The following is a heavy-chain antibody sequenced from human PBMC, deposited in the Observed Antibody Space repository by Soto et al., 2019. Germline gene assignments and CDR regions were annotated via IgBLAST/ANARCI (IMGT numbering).Heavy chain of an antibody. D-gene: IGHD3-10*01. CDR1: GDTFKNCV. CDR3: AAELAFGKLSVV. CDR2: IIPLFGTT. V-gene: IGHV1-69*01. J-gene: IGHJ6*02. Sequence: QVQVVQSGVEVRRPGSSVKVSCKASGDTFKNCVISWVRQAPGQGLEWMGGIIPLFGTTDFAQRFQGRLTITTDESTTTAYMELSSLRSEDTATYYCAAELAFGKLSVVWGQGTTDIVSS.